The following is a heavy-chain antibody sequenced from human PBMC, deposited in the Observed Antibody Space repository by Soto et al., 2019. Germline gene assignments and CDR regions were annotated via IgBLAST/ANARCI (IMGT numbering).Heavy chain of an antibody. V-gene: IGHV3-23*01. Sequence: GGSLRLSCAASGFKFSNYAMSWVRQAPGKGLEWVSLISATGGGTYYADSVKGRFTISRDNSHNTLYLQVHSLTAEDTAVYYCAKDRREGGNSAFYFDFGGQG. CDR1: GFKFSNYA. J-gene: IGHJ5*01. CDR3: AKDRREGGNSAFYFDF. D-gene: IGHD3-16*01. CDR2: ISATGGGT.